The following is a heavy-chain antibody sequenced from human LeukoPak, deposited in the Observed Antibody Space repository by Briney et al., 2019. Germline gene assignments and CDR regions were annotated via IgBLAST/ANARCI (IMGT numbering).Heavy chain of an antibody. Sequence: GGSLRLSCEGSAFIFSGHWMNWVRQAPGKGLEWVSAISGNGGGTYYADSVKGRFTISRDNSKNTLYLQMNSLRAEDTAVYYCAKEDYFDSSGYSDFAYWGQGTLVTVSS. D-gene: IGHD3-22*01. J-gene: IGHJ4*02. CDR3: AKEDYFDSSGYSDFAY. V-gene: IGHV3-23*01. CDR2: ISGNGGGT. CDR1: AFIFSGHW.